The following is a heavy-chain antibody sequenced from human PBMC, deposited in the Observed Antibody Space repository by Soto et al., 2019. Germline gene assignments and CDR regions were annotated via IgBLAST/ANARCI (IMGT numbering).Heavy chain of an antibody. CDR2: IYYSGST. CDR3: ARRRYYYEVLGRPDDFDI. D-gene: IGHD3-22*01. J-gene: IGHJ3*02. CDR1: GGSISSGDYY. Sequence: QVQLQESGPGLVKPSQTLSLTCTVSGGSISSGDYYWSWIRQPPGKGLEWIGYIYYSGSTYYNPSRKSRVTISVDTSKNQFSLQLTSVSVGDAAVYYCARRRYYYEVLGRPDDFDIWGQGTMVTVSS. V-gene: IGHV4-30-4*01.